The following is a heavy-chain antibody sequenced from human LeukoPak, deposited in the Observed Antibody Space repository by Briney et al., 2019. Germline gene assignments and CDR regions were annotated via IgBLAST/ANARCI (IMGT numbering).Heavy chain of an antibody. Sequence: ASAKVSCKASGYTFTSYYMHWVRQAPGQGLEWMGWISAYNGNTNYAQKLQGRVTMTTDTSTSTAYMELRSLRSDDTAVYYCARGPPPTYYDFWSGYYPAYFDYWGQGTLVTVSS. V-gene: IGHV1-18*04. CDR2: ISAYNGNT. J-gene: IGHJ4*02. D-gene: IGHD3-3*01. CDR1: GYTFTSYY. CDR3: ARGPPPTYYDFWSGYYPAYFDY.